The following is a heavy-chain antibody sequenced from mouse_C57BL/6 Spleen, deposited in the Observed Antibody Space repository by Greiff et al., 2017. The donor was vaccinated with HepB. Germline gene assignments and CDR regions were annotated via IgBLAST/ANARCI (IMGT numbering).Heavy chain of an antibody. CDR2: IDPSDSYT. V-gene: IGHV1-50*01. CDR1: GYTFTSYW. J-gene: IGHJ3*01. Sequence: QVQLQQPGAELVKPGASVKLSCKASGYTFTSYWMQWVKQRPGQGLEWIGEIDPSDSYTNYNQKFKGKATLTVDTSSSTAYMQLSSLTSEDSAVYYCARGDYSNYEGFAYWGQGTLVTVSA. D-gene: IGHD2-5*01. CDR3: ARGDYSNYEGFAY.